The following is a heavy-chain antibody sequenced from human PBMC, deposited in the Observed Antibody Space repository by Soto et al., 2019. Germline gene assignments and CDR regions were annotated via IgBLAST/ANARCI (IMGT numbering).Heavy chain of an antibody. CDR1: GFTFSSYG. V-gene: IGHV3-33*01. Sequence: PGGSLRLSCAASGFTFSSYGMHWVRQAPGKGLEWVAVIWYDGSNKYYADSVKGRFTISRDNSKNTLYLQMNSLRAEDTAVYYCARDLEVRGVIIPRFYYYYYGMDVWGQGTTVTVSS. D-gene: IGHD3-10*01. CDR2: IWYDGSNK. J-gene: IGHJ6*02. CDR3: ARDLEVRGVIIPRFYYYYYGMDV.